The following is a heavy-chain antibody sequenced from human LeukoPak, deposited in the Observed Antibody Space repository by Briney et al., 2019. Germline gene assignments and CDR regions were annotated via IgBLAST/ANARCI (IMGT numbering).Heavy chain of an antibody. V-gene: IGHV4-34*01. J-gene: IGHJ6*02. Sequence: PSETLSLTCAVYGGSFSGYYWSWIRQPPGKGLEWIGEINHSGSTNYNPSPKSRVTISVDTSKNQFSLKLSSVTAADTAVYYCARGGGGEMATISEFGYYYYGMDVWGQGTTVTVSS. CDR2: INHSGST. CDR3: ARGGGGEMATISEFGYYYYGMDV. D-gene: IGHD5-24*01. CDR1: GGSFSGYY.